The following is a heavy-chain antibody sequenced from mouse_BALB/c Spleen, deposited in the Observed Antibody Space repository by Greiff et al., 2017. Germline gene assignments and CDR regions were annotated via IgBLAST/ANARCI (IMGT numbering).Heavy chain of an antibody. CDR1: GFTFSNYW. Sequence: EVQLQESGGGLVQPGGSMKLSCVASGFTFSNYWMNWVRQSPEKGLEWVAEIRLKSNNYATHYAESVKGRFTISRDDSKSSVYLQMNNLRAEDTGIYYCTRGLRYAMDYWGQGTSVTVSS. D-gene: IGHD2-4*01. CDR3: TRGLRYAMDY. CDR2: IRLKSNNYAT. J-gene: IGHJ4*01. V-gene: IGHV6-6*02.